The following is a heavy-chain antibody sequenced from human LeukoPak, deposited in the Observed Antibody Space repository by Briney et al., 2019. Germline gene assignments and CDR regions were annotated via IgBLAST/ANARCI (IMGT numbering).Heavy chain of an antibody. D-gene: IGHD6-13*01. J-gene: IGHJ4*02. CDR2: VYFSGST. Sequence: SETLSLTCTVSGGSINGYFWSWIRQPPGKGLEWLGHVYFSGSTKYNPSLECRVAILIDTSKKRSSLKLSSVTAADTAVYYCARGQTAAGEIWYFDYWGQGSLLTVAS. CDR3: ARGQTAAGEIWYFDY. CDR1: GGSINGYF. V-gene: IGHV4-59*01.